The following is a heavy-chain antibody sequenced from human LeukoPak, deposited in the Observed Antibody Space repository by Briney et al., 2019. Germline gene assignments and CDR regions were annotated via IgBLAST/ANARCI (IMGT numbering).Heavy chain of an antibody. J-gene: IGHJ5*02. Sequence: GGSLRLSCAASGFTFSDYSMNWVRQAPGKGLDWVSYISSSGTTMHYADSVKGRFTISRDNAKNSLYLQMNSLRDEDTAVYYCAVEGYCSGGACYTNWFDPWGQGTLVTVSS. CDR1: GFTFSDYS. D-gene: IGHD2-15*01. V-gene: IGHV3-48*02. CDR3: AVEGYCSGGACYTNWFDP. CDR2: ISSSGTTM.